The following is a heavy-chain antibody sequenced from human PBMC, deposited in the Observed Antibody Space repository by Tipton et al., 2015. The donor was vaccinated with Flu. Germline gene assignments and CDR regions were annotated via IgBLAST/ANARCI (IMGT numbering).Heavy chain of an antibody. V-gene: IGHV4-39*02. Sequence: LRLSCTVSGGSISSSSYYWGWIRQPPGKGLEWIGSIYYSGSTYYNPSLKSRVTIPVDTSKNQFSLKLSSVTAADTAVYYCAREDSSGYAFDYWGQGTLVAVSS. J-gene: IGHJ4*02. CDR3: AREDSSGYAFDY. D-gene: IGHD3-22*01. CDR2: IYYSGST. CDR1: GGSISSSSYY.